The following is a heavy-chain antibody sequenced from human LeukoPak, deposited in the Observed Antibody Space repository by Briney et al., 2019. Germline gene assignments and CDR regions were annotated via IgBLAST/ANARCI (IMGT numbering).Heavy chain of an antibody. V-gene: IGHV1-18*01. CDR1: GYTFTSYG. D-gene: IGHD3-3*01. CDR3: ARAVSYYDFWSGYFRFDP. CDR2: ISAYNGNT. Sequence: ASVKVSCKASGYTFTSYGISWVRQAPGQGLEWMGWISAYNGNTNYAQKLQGRVTMTTDTSTSTAYMELRSLRSDDTAVYYCARAVSYYDFWSGYFRFDPWGQGTLVTVSS. J-gene: IGHJ5*02.